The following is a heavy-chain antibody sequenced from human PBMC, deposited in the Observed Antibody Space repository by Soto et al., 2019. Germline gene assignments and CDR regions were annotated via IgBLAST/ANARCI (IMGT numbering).Heavy chain of an antibody. Sequence: QVQLVQSGAEVKKPGSSVKVSCKASGGTFSSYAISWVRQAPGQGLEWMGGIIPIFGTANYAQKFQGRVTITADESTSTAYMELSSLRSEDTAVYYCAARDPDYGSGSYRPVDAFDIWGQGTMVTVSS. CDR2: IIPIFGTA. D-gene: IGHD3-10*01. V-gene: IGHV1-69*01. CDR1: GGTFSSYA. CDR3: AARDPDYGSGSYRPVDAFDI. J-gene: IGHJ3*02.